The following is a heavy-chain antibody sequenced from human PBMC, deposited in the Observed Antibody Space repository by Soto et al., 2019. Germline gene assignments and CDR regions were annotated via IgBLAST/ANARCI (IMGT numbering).Heavy chain of an antibody. V-gene: IGHV4-59*12. J-gene: IGHJ4*02. D-gene: IGHD2-2*01. Sequence: SETLSLTCTVSGGSISSYYWSWIRQPPGKALEWIGYIYYSGSTNYNPSLKSRVTISVDTSKNQFSLRLRSVPAADTAVYYCARVRTEYAGLDYWGQGTLVTVSS. CDR2: IYYSGST. CDR1: GGSISSYY. CDR3: ARVRTEYAGLDY.